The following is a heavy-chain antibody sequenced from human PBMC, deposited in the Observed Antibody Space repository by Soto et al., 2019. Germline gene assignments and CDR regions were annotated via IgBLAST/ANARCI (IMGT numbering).Heavy chain of an antibody. CDR3: ARHNLYDYIWGSYRYTDAFDI. V-gene: IGHV1-18*01. D-gene: IGHD3-16*02. Sequence: ASVKVSCKASGYTFTSYGISWVRQAPGQGLEWMGWISAYNGNTNYAQKLQGRVTMTTDTSTSTAYMELRSLRSDDTAVYYCARHNLYDYIWGSYRYTDAFDIWGQGTMVT. J-gene: IGHJ3*02. CDR1: GYTFTSYG. CDR2: ISAYNGNT.